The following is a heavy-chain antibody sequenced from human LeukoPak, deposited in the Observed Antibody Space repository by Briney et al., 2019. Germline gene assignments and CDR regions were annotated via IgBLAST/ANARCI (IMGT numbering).Heavy chain of an antibody. CDR3: ARDRTPLEYQLLYVDAFDI. J-gene: IGHJ3*02. CDR1: GFTFSSYA. V-gene: IGHV3-30-3*01. D-gene: IGHD2-2*02. Sequence: PGRSLRLSCAASGFTFSSYAMHWVRQAPGKGLEWVAVISYEGSNKYYADSVKGRFTISRDNSKNTLYLQMNSLRAEDTAVYYCARDRTPLEYQLLYVDAFDIWGQGTMVTVSS. CDR2: ISYEGSNK.